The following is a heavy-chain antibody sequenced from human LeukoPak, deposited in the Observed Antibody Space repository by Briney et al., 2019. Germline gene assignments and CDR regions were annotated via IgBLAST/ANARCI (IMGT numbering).Heavy chain of an antibody. J-gene: IGHJ4*02. CDR1: GCTFSSYA. CDR2: IIPIFGTA. CDR3: AREARSYYYGSGSYYNAYY. Sequence: ASVKVSCKASGCTFSSYAISWVRQAPGQGLEWMGGIIPIFGTANYAQKFQGRVTITADESTSTAYMELSSLRSEDTAVYYCAREARSYYYGSGSYYNAYYWGQGTLVTVSS. V-gene: IGHV1-69*13. D-gene: IGHD3-10*01.